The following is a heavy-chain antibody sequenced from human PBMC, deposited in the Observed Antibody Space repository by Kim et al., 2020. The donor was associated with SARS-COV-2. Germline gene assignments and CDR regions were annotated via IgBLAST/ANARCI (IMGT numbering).Heavy chain of an antibody. V-gene: IGHV3-11*01. J-gene: IGHJ3*02. D-gene: IGHD2-2*01. Sequence: YPHSVKPRFTISRDNAYTSLYLQMNSLRAEHTAVYYCAGSASTVEGAFYIWGQGTMVTVSS. CDR3: AGSASTVEGAFYI.